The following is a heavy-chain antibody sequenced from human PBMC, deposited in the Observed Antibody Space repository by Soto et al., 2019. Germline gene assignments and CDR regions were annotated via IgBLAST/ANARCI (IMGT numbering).Heavy chain of an antibody. J-gene: IGHJ4*02. CDR2: ISGSGGST. D-gene: IGHD2-2*02. CDR3: AKDHRYCSSTSCYTFDY. V-gene: IGHV3-23*01. Sequence: GGSLRLSCAASGFTFSSYAMSWVRQAPGKGLEWVSAISGSGGSTYYADSVKGRFTISRDNSKNTLYLQMNSLRAEDTAVYYCAKDHRYCSSTSCYTFDYWGQGTLVTVSS. CDR1: GFTFSSYA.